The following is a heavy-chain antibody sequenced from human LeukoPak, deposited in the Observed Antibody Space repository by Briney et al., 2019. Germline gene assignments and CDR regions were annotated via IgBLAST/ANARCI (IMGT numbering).Heavy chain of an antibody. CDR2: IHGDEVTT. D-gene: IGHD5-18*01. V-gene: IGHV3-74*01. Sequence: PGGSLRLSCAASGFTFSTYWLYWVRQAPRKGLVWVSRIHGDEVTTAYADSVKGRFTISGDNARNSLFLQMNSLRAEDTAVYYCARDHNYAFDYWGQGTLVTVSS. J-gene: IGHJ4*02. CDR1: GFTFSTYW. CDR3: ARDHNYAFDY.